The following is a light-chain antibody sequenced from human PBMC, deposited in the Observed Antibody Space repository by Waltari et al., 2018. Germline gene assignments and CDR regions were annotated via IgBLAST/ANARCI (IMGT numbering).Light chain of an antibody. Sequence: VLTQSPGTLSLSPGERATLSCRASQSIIKYLAWYQKKPGQAPRLLIYHTSIRAAGIPDRFSGSGSGTDFSLFISRLEPEDFAVYYCQHYVSLPATFGQGTKVEIK. V-gene: IGKV3-20*01. CDR3: QHYVSLPAT. CDR1: QSIIKY. CDR2: HTS. J-gene: IGKJ1*01.